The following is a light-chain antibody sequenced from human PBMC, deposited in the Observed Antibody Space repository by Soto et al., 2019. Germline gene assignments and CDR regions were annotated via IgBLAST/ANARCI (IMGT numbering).Light chain of an antibody. Sequence: QSVLTHPPSVSGVPGQRVTISCTGRSSNLGAGYDVQWYQQLPGTVPKLLIYASNNRPSGVPDRFSGSKSDTSASLAITGLQAEDEADYYCQSFDSSLTVGVFGGGTKLTVL. J-gene: IGLJ3*02. CDR1: SSNLGAGYD. CDR3: QSFDSSLTVGV. V-gene: IGLV1-40*01. CDR2: ASN.